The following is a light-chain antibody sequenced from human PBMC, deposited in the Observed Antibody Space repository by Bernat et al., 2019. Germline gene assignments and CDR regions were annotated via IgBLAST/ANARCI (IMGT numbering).Light chain of an antibody. CDR2: GAS. J-gene: IGKJ1*01. CDR1: QTIGSSS. Sequence: EIVLTQSPRTLSLSPGDRVTLSCRASQTIGSSSLSWYQQKPGQAPRLLIYGASSRATGIPDRFSGSGSGTDFTLTISRLEPEDFAVFYCQHSCISLWTFRQRTKVEIK. V-gene: IGKV3-20*01. CDR3: QHSCISLWT.